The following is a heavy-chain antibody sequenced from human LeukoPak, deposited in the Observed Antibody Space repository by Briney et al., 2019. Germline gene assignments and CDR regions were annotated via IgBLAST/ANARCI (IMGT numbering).Heavy chain of an antibody. V-gene: IGHV7-4-1*01. Sequence: ASVKVSCKASGYTFTSYAMNWVGQAPGQGLEWMGWINTNTGNPTYAQGFTGRFVFSLDTSVSTAYLQICSLRAEDTAVYYCAREYCSGGSCYSMFDPWGQGTLVTVSS. J-gene: IGHJ5*02. CDR2: INTNTGNP. D-gene: IGHD2-15*01. CDR3: AREYCSGGSCYSMFDP. CDR1: GYTFTSYA.